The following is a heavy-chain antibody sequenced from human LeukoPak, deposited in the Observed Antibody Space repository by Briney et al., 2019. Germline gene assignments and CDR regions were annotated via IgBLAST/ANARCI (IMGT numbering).Heavy chain of an antibody. V-gene: IGHV3-23*01. Sequence: PGGSLRLSCAASGFTFSSYAMSWVRQAPGKGLEWVSAISGSGDSTYYADSVKGRFTISRDNAKNTLYLQMNSLRAEDTAVYYCAKDYSGESYGYWGYENYFDYWGQGTLVTVSS. CDR2: ISGSGDST. CDR3: AKDYSGESYGYWGYENYFDY. J-gene: IGHJ4*02. D-gene: IGHD3-16*01. CDR1: GFTFSSYA.